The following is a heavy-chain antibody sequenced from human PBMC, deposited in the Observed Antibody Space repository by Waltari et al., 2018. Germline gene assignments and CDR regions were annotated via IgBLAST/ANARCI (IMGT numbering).Heavy chain of an antibody. D-gene: IGHD1-26*01. J-gene: IGHJ4*02. CDR3: ARAEGGATGEDGY. CDR2: INPSGGST. V-gene: IGHV1-46*01. Sequence: QVQLVQSGAEVKKPGASVQVSCKASGYTFTSHYMHWVRQAPGQGLEWMGIINPSGGSTSYAQKFQGRVTMTRDTSTSTVYMELSSLRSEDTAVYYCARAEGGATGEDGYWGQGTLVTVSS. CDR1: GYTFTSHY.